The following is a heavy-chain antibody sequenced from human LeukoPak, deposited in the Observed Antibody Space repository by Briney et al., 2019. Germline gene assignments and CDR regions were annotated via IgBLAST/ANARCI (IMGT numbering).Heavy chain of an antibody. J-gene: IGHJ4*02. CDR3: ARLNPPDRWLQLLGGAALGGTFDY. CDR2: IYYSGST. V-gene: IGHV4-39*01. D-gene: IGHD5-24*01. Sequence: SETLSLTCTVSGGSISSSSYYWGWIRQPPGKGLEWIGRIYYSGSTYYNPSLKSRVTISVDTSKNQFSLKLSSVTAADTAVYYCARLNPPDRWLQLLGGAALGGTFDYWGQGTLVTVSS. CDR1: GGSISSSSYY.